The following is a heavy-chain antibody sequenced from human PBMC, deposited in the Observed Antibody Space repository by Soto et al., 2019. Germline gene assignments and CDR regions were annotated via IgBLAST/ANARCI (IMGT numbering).Heavy chain of an antibody. CDR1: GGSISSNY. CDR2: IHNSGNT. V-gene: IGHV4-59*01. Sequence: SETLSLTCTVSGGSISSNYWSWIRQPPGKGLDWIGNIHNSGNTNYNPSLKSRVTTSVDTSKNQFSLKLSSVTAADTAVYYCASIAAAWGDAFDICGQGPMVTVSS. CDR3: ASIAAAWGDAFDI. D-gene: IGHD6-13*01. J-gene: IGHJ3*02.